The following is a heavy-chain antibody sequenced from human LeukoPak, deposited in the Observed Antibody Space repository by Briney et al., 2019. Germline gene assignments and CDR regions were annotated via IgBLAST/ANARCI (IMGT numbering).Heavy chain of an antibody. CDR2: IISKTHGGTS. J-gene: IGHJ5*02. CDR3: TTDRFS. CDR1: GFSFSDAY. Sequence: GGSLRLSCAASGFSFSDAYMSWVRQAPGKGLEWVGRIISKTHGGTSDYTAPVKGRFILSRDDSKNMVFLQMNSLKTEDTAIYYCTTDRFSWGQGTLVTVSS. V-gene: IGHV3-15*01.